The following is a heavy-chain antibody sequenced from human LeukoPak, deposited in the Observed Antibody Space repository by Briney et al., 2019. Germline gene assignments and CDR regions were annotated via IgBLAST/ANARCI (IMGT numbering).Heavy chain of an antibody. V-gene: IGHV1-18*01. D-gene: IGHD6-19*01. CDR1: GYTFTSYG. CDR3: ARVAAIIAVAGVLWFDP. Sequence: GASVKVSCKASGYTFTSYGISWVRQAPGQGLEWMGWLSAYSGNTHYAQRLQGRVTMTTDTSTSTAYMELRSLRSDDTAVYYCARVAAIIAVAGVLWFDPWGQGTLVTVSS. CDR2: LSAYSGNT. J-gene: IGHJ5*02.